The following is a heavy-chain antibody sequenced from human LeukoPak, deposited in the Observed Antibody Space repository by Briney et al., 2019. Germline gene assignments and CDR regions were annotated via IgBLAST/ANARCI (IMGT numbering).Heavy chain of an antibody. V-gene: IGHV3-33*08. CDR2: IWFDGSNK. Sequence: PGGSLRLSCAASGFTFSSYLMHWVRQAPGKGLEWVAVIWFDGSNKYYADSVKGRFTISRDNSKNTLYLQMNSLSAEDTAVYYCARGKEQQLYAFDIWGQGTMVTVSS. J-gene: IGHJ3*02. CDR3: ARGKEQQLYAFDI. CDR1: GFTFSSYL. D-gene: IGHD6-13*01.